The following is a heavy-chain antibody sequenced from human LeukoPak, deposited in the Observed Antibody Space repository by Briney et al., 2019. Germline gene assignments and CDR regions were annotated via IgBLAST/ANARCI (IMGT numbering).Heavy chain of an antibody. CDR1: GFTFDDYA. D-gene: IGHD4-17*01. CDR2: ISWNSGSI. V-gene: IGHV3-9*01. CDR3: ARNDYGDYVYAFDI. J-gene: IGHJ3*02. Sequence: PGRSLRLSCAASGFTFDDYAMHWVRQAPGKGLEWVSGISWNSGSIGYADSVKGRFTISRDNAKNSLYLQMNSLRAEDTAVYYCARNDYGDYVYAFDIWGQGTMVTVSS.